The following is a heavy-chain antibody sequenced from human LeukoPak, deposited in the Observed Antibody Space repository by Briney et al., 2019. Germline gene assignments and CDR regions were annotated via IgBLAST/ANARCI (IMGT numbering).Heavy chain of an antibody. CDR3: ARIGAKYVGFDC. D-gene: IGHD3-16*01. J-gene: IGHJ4*02. CDR1: GFSVSSNH. Sequence: GGSLRLSCAASGFSVSSNHMSWVRQAPGKGPEWVSVFYSGGTTFYADSVKGRFTISRDNSKNTLYLHMNSLRAEDTAVYYCARIGAKYVGFDCWGQGTLVTVSS. CDR2: FYSGGTT. V-gene: IGHV3-66*01.